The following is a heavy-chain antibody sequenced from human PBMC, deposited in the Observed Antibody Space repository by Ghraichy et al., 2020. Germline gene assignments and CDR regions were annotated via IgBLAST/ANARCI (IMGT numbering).Heavy chain of an antibody. Sequence: GGSLRLSCAASGFTFSSYAMSWVRQAPGKGLEWVSAISGSGGSTYYADSVKGRFTISRDNSKNTLYLQMNSLRAEDTAVYYCAKESLDEGFIAVAVAFDIWGQGTMVTVSS. D-gene: IGHD6-19*01. J-gene: IGHJ3*02. V-gene: IGHV3-23*01. CDR1: GFTFSSYA. CDR3: AKESLDEGFIAVAVAFDI. CDR2: ISGSGGST.